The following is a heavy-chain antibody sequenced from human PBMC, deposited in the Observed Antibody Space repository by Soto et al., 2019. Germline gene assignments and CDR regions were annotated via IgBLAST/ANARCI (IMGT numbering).Heavy chain of an antibody. D-gene: IGHD3-3*01. Sequence: QVQLQESGPGLVKPSQTLSLTCTVSGGSISSGGYYWSWIRQHPGKGLEWIGYIYYSGSTYYNPSLQSCVTISVDTYKNQFSLKLSSVTAADTAVYYGARAALRFLEWLSDSWFDPWGQGTLVTVSS. CDR1: GGSISSGGYY. CDR2: IYYSGST. J-gene: IGHJ5*02. V-gene: IGHV4-31*03. CDR3: ARAALRFLEWLSDSWFDP.